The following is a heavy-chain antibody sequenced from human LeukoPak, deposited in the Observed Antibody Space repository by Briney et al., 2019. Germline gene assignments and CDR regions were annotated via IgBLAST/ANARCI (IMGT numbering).Heavy chain of an antibody. CDR2: IWPDGINK. J-gene: IGHJ4*02. V-gene: IGHV3-30*19. D-gene: IGHD6-13*01. Sequence: PGGSLRLSCAASGFTFSDYGMHWVRQAPGKGLEWVAAIWPDGINKDYADSVRGRFTISRDNSKNILYVQMNSLTAEDTAVYYCARTGVGSSSWNYWGQGTLVTVSS. CDR3: ARTGVGSSSWNY. CDR1: GFTFSDYG.